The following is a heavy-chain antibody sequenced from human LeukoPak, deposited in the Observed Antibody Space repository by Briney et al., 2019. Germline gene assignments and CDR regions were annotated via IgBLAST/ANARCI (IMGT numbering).Heavy chain of an antibody. CDR3: AKMSGYSYGSVYYFDY. Sequence: GGSLRLSCAASGFTVSSTYMSWVRQAPGMGLEWVSAISGGGGTTYYADSVKGRFTISRDNSKNTLYLQMNSLRAEDTAVYYCAKMSGYSYGSVYYFDYWGQGTLVTVSS. J-gene: IGHJ4*02. CDR2: ISGGGGTT. D-gene: IGHD5-18*01. CDR1: GFTVSSTY. V-gene: IGHV3-23*01.